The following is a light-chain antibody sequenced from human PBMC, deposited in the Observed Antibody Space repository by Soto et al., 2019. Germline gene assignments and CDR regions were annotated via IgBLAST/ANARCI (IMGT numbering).Light chain of an antibody. V-gene: IGKV1-27*01. J-gene: IGKJ4*01. CDR1: QGISNY. CDR3: QKSDSAPLT. Sequence: DIQMTQSPSSLSASVGDTVTITCRVSQGISNYLAWYQQKPGKVPKVLIYGASTLQSGVPPRFSGSGSGTDFTLTISSLQPEDFATYYCQKSDSAPLTFGGGTKIEIK. CDR2: GAS.